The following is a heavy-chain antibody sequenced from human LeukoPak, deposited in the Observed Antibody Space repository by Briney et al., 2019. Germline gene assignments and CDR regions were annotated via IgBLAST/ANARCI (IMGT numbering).Heavy chain of an antibody. J-gene: IGHJ5*02. CDR1: GSSISSYY. V-gene: IGHV4-4*07. CDR3: ARDLGDRGIAVDPEDGWFDP. Sequence: SETLSLTCTVSGSSISSYYWSWIRQPAGKGLEWIGRIYTSGSTNYNPSLKSRVTMSVDTSKNQFSLKLSSVTAADTAVYYCARDLGDRGIAVDPEDGWFDPWGQGTLVTVSS. D-gene: IGHD6-19*01. CDR2: IYTSGST.